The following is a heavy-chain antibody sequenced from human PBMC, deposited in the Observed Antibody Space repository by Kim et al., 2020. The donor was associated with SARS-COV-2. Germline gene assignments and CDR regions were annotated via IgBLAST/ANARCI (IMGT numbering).Heavy chain of an antibody. Sequence: GGSLRLSCAASGFTFSSYWMHWVRQAPGKGLVWVSRINSDGSSTSYADSVKGRFTIPRDNAKNTLYLQMNSLRAEDTAVYYCARVVPRRDIVLMVYAGTPDDWGQGTLVTVSS. CDR1: GFTFSSYW. CDR3: ARVVPRRDIVLMVYAGTPDD. V-gene: IGHV3-74*01. D-gene: IGHD2-8*01. J-gene: IGHJ4*02. CDR2: INSDGSST.